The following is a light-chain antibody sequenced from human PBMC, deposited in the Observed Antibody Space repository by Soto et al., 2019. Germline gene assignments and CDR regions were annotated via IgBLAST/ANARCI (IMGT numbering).Light chain of an antibody. Sequence: QSVLTQPPSVSGAPGQRVTISCTGSSSNIGAGYDVHWYQQLLGTAPKLLIYGNSNRPSGVPDRFSGSKSGTSASLAITGLQAEDEADYYCQSYDSSVSKVVFGGGTKLTVL. CDR2: GNS. J-gene: IGLJ2*01. CDR3: QSYDSSVSKVV. CDR1: SSNIGAGYD. V-gene: IGLV1-40*01.